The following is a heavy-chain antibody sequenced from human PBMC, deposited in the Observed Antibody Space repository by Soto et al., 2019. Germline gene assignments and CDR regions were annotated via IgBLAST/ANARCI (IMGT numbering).Heavy chain of an antibody. Sequence: QVQLQESGPGLVKPSETLSLTCTVSGGSVSSGSYYWSWIRQPPGKGLEWIGYIYYSGSTNYNPSLKSRVTISVDTSKNQFSLKLSSVTAADTVVYYCARGPYGGNSAGWFDPWGQGTLVTVSS. D-gene: IGHD4-17*01. CDR1: GGSVSSGSYY. J-gene: IGHJ5*02. CDR2: IYYSGST. V-gene: IGHV4-61*01. CDR3: ARGPYGGNSAGWFDP.